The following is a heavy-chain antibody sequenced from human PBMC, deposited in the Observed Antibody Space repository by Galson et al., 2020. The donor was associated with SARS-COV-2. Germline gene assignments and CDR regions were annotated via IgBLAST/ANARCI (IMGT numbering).Heavy chain of an antibody. V-gene: IGHV4-31*03. Sequence: SETLSLTCTVSGDSISSGGYYWSWIRQHPGKGLEYIGYMYYSGTTNYNPSLRSRVAISIDASKNQFSLKLSSVTAADTAVYYCARDSWSTGAPATSANDAFDIWGQGTMVTVSS. CDR2: MYYSGTT. D-gene: IGHD1-1*01. J-gene: IGHJ3*02. CDR1: GDSISSGGYY. CDR3: ARDSWSTGAPATSANDAFDI.